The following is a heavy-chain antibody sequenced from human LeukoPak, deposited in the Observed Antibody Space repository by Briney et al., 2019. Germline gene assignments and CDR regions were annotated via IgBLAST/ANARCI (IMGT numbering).Heavy chain of an antibody. CDR2: VSTTGTII. J-gene: IGHJ4*02. V-gene: IGHV3-48*03. Sequence: GGSLTLSCAASGFTFSSYEMNWVRQAPGKGLEWVSYVSTTGTIIYYADSVKGRFTLSRDNAKNSLYLQMNSLRVEDTAVCYCARGWLLRGAFDFWGQGTLATVSS. CDR3: ARGWLLRGAFDF. CDR1: GFTFSSYE. D-gene: IGHD3-16*01.